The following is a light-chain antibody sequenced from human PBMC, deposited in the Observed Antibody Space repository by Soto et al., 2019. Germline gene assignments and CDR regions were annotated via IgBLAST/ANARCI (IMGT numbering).Light chain of an antibody. J-gene: IGLJ1*01. CDR1: SSDVGLYNY. CDR2: DVS. V-gene: IGLV2-14*03. Sequence: QSVLTQPASVSVSPGQSITISCTGTSSDVGLYNYASWYRHLPGKAPELIIYDVSNRPSGVSNRFSGSKSANTASLTISGLQAKDEADYYCNSYTSSGTYVFGTGTKVTV. CDR3: NSYTSSGTYV.